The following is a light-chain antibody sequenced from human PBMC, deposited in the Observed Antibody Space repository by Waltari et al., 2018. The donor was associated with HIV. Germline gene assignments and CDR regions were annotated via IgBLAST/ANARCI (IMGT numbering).Light chain of an antibody. CDR1: RSNIGSKT. CDR2: RND. V-gene: IGLV1-44*01. J-gene: IGLJ2*01. Sequence: QSVLTQPPSPSGPPGHRVTISCSGSRSNIGSKTVNWYQQLPGTAPKLLSDRNDRRPSGVPDRFAGSKSGTSASLAISGLQSEDEAGYYCAAWDVSLNGLVFGGGTKVTVL. CDR3: AAWDVSLNGLV.